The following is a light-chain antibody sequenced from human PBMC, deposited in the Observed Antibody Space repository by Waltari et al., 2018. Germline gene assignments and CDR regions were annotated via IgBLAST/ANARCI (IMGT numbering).Light chain of an antibody. J-gene: IGKJ4*01. Sequence: GERATLSCRASQSVSSSFLAWYHQKPGEAPRLLIYGASSRATGIPDRFSGSGSGTDFTLTISRLEPEDFAVYYCQQYGSSLLTFGGGTKVEIK. V-gene: IGKV3-20*01. CDR1: QSVSSSF. CDR2: GAS. CDR3: QQYGSSLLT.